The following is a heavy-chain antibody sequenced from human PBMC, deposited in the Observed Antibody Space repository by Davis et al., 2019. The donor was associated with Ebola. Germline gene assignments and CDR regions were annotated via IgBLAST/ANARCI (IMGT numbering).Heavy chain of an antibody. CDR1: GYLFTSYA. CDR3: ARSNSWFRDF. CDR2: ISAGRCDT. J-gene: IGHJ4*02. Sequence: ASVKVSCKASGYLFTSYAMFWVRQAPGQRLEWMGSISAGRCDTEYSQKFQGRVTISRDTSANTAYLELRSLRSEDTAVYYCARSNSWFRDFWGQGTQVVVSS. D-gene: IGHD6-13*01. V-gene: IGHV1-3*01.